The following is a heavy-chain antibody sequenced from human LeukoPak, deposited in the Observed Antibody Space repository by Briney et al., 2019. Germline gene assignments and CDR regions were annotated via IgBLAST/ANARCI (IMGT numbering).Heavy chain of an antibody. D-gene: IGHD3-10*01. CDR2: IYSGGST. J-gene: IGHJ3*02. CDR1: GFTVSSNY. Sequence: GGSLRLSCAASGFTVSSNYMSWVRQAPGKGLEWVSVIYSGGSTYYADSVKGRFTISRDNSKNTLYLQMNSLRAEDTAVYYCARATMVRGVMYAFDIWGQGTMVTVSS. CDR3: ARATMVRGVMYAFDI. V-gene: IGHV3-53*01.